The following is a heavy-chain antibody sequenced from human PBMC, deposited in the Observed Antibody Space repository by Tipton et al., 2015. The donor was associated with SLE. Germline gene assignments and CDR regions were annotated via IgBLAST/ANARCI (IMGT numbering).Heavy chain of an antibody. J-gene: IGHJ5*02. Sequence: TLSLTCTVSGGSISSYYWSWIRQPPGKGLEWIGYIYTSGSTNYNPSLKSRVTISVDTSKNQFSLMLSSVTAADTAVYYCARGYVGRRFDPWGQGTLVTVSS. V-gene: IGHV4-4*09. CDR3: ARGYVGRRFDP. D-gene: IGHD5-12*01. CDR2: IYTSGST. CDR1: GGSISSYY.